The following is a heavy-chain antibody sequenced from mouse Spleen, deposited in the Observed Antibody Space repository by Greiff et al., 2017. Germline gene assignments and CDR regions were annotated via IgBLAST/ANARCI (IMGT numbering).Heavy chain of an antibody. V-gene: IGHV1-4*01. D-gene: IGHD1-1*01. J-gene: IGHJ2*01. CDR3: ARGDFATVADY. CDR1: GYTFTSYT. CDR2: INPSSGYT. Sequence: VKVVESGAELARPGASVKMSCKASGYTFTSYTMHWVKQRPGQGLEWIGYINPSSGYTKYNQKFKDKATLTADKSSSTAYMQLSSLTSEDSAVYYCARGDFATVADYWGQGTTLTVSS.